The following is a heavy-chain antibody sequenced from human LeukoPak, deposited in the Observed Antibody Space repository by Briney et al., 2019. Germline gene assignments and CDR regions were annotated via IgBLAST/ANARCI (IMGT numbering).Heavy chain of an antibody. CDR3: ARSSYYYSSGSYPVDY. CDR1: GFTASSNH. D-gene: IGHD3-10*01. CDR2: IYSGGST. Sequence: PGGSLRLSCAASGFTASSNHMSWVRQAPGKGLEWVSLIYSGGSTYYADSVRGRFTISRDKSKTTLYLQMNSLRTEDTAGYYCARSSYYYSSGSYPVDYWGQGTLVTVSS. J-gene: IGHJ4*01. V-gene: IGHV3-66*01.